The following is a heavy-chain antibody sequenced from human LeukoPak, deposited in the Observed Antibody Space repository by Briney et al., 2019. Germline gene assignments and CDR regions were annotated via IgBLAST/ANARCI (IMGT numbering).Heavy chain of an antibody. CDR1: GGSFSGYY. Sequence: PSETLSLTCAVYGGSFSGYYWSWIRQPPGKGLEWIGEINHSGSTNYNPSLKSRVTISVDTSKNQFSLKLSSVTAADTAVYYCARALWFGESYYCYMDVWGKGTTVTVSS. D-gene: IGHD3-10*01. V-gene: IGHV4-34*01. CDR2: INHSGST. J-gene: IGHJ6*03. CDR3: ARALWFGESYYCYMDV.